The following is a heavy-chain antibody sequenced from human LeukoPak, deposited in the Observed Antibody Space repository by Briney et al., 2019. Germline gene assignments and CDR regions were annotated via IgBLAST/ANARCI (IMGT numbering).Heavy chain of an antibody. CDR2: ISGDGRYT. V-gene: IGHV3-74*01. J-gene: IGHJ2*01. CDR3: ASEGSSGLGFFDV. Sequence: PGGSLRLSCAASGLTFRNYYVHWLRQAPGGGPVWVARISGDGRYTKTADSLEGRFTISRDNANNTLYLQMVSLRADDTAVYFCASEGSSGLGFFDVWGRGTLVTVSS. D-gene: IGHD3-22*01. CDR1: GLTFRNYY.